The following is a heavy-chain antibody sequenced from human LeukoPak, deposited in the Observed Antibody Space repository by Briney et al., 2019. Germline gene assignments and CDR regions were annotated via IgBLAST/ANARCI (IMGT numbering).Heavy chain of an antibody. CDR1: AFTFSNYA. D-gene: IGHD2/OR15-2a*01. J-gene: IGHJ4*02. CDR2: ISYDESHK. Sequence: PGGSLRLSCAASAFTFSNYAMHWVRQAPGKGLEWVAFISYDESHKYYADSVKGRFTIARDNSKKTLYLEMNSLRAGDTAVYYCARDQGNRFSVVFPVYPIGAYYFNYWAQGTLVTFSS. CDR3: ARDQGNRFSVVFPVYPIGAYYFNY. V-gene: IGHV3-30-3*01.